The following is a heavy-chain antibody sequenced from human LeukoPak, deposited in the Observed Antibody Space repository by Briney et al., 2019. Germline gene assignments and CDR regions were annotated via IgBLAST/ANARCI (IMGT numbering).Heavy chain of an antibody. D-gene: IGHD3-16*02. CDR3: ARGIPWMITFGGVIVPTYNWFDP. V-gene: IGHV1-8*03. J-gene: IGHJ5*02. Sequence: ASVKVSCNASGYTFTINDNNRVRHAPGQGLEWMGGMNPNSGNTGYAQKFQGRVTITRNTSISTAYLELSSLRSEDTAVYYCARGIPWMITFGGVIVPTYNWFDPWGQGTLVTVSS. CDR2: MNPNSGNT. CDR1: GYTFTIND.